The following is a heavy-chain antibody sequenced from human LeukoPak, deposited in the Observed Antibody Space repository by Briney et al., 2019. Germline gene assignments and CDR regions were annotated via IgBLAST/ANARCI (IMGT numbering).Heavy chain of an antibody. CDR2: MNPNSDQR. D-gene: IGHD5-24*01. J-gene: IGHJ4*02. Sequence: ASVKVSCKASGYTLTTYDMNWVRQAPGQDLEWVGWMNPNSDQRAFAQKFQGRITMTRDTSISTSCMELSSLTSEDTAVYYCARGLGPRTNYYYLDYWGQGTLLIVSS. CDR1: GYTLTTYD. CDR3: ARGLGPRTNYYYLDY. V-gene: IGHV1-8*01.